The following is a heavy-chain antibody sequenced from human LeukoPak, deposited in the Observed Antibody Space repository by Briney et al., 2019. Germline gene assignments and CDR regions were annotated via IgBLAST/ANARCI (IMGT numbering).Heavy chain of an antibody. Sequence: GASVKVSCKASGYTFTDSYMHWVRQAPGQGLGYLAWINLKSGGTKYGQKFQGRVTLTRDTSINTAYMDLGSLRSDDTAIYYCAREGRHCGGDCYSFDPWGQGTLVTVSS. D-gene: IGHD2-21*02. CDR2: INLKSGGT. CDR3: AREGRHCGGDCYSFDP. CDR1: GYTFTDSY. V-gene: IGHV1-2*02. J-gene: IGHJ5*02.